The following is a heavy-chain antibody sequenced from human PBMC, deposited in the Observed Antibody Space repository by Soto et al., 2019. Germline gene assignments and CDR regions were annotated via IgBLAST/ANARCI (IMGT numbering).Heavy chain of an antibody. D-gene: IGHD6-6*01. Sequence: PGGSLRLSCAASGFTFSSYEMNWVRQAPGKGLEWVSYISSSGSTIYYADSVKGRFTISRDNAKNSLYLQMNSLRAEDTAVYYCARNSKARQRVVWFDPWGQGTLVTVSS. CDR3: ARNSKARQRVVWFDP. V-gene: IGHV3-48*03. CDR2: ISSSGSTI. CDR1: GFTFSSYE. J-gene: IGHJ5*02.